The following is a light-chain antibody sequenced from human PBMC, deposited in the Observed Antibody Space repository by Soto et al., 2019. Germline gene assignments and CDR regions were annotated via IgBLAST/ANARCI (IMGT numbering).Light chain of an antibody. Sequence: QSVLTQPPSAYGTPGQRVTISCSGSSSNIGSNTVNWYQQVPGTAPKLLIYSNHQRPSGVPDRFSGSKSGTSASLAISGLQSEDEADYYCAAWDDSLNGPVFGGGTKLTVL. CDR2: SNH. CDR1: SSNIGSNT. V-gene: IGLV1-44*01. CDR3: AAWDDSLNGPV. J-gene: IGLJ2*01.